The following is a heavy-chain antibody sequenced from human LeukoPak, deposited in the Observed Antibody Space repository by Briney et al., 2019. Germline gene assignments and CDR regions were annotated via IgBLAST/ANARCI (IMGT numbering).Heavy chain of an antibody. CDR1: GFTFTDYY. V-gene: IGHV3-23*01. CDR3: AKDVNYYDSSGFDY. D-gene: IGHD3-22*01. Sequence: GGSLRLSCAASGFTFTDYYMGWVRQAPGKGLEWVSAISGSGGSTYYADSVKGRFTISRDNSKNTLYLQMNSLRAEDTAVYYCAKDVNYYDSSGFDYWGQGTLVTVSS. CDR2: ISGSGGST. J-gene: IGHJ4*02.